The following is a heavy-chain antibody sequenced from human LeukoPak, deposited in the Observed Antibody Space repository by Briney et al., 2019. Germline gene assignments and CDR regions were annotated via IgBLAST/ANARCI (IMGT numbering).Heavy chain of an antibody. J-gene: IGHJ4*02. CDR2: IQYDGNNI. CDR1: GFSFRDYG. Sequence: GGSLRLSCTTSGFSFRDYGMHWVRQASGKGLELVAFIQYDGNNIYYADSVKGRFAISRDDSKNTLYLEMNSLRPEDTALYYCAKDERVYGTNAGTLLDYWGQGTLVSVSS. CDR3: AKDERVYGTNAGTLLDY. V-gene: IGHV3-30*02. D-gene: IGHD4/OR15-4a*01.